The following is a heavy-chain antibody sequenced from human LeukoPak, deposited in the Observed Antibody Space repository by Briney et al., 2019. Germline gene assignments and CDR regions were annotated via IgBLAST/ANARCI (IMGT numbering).Heavy chain of an antibody. CDR1: GFSFSSYS. V-gene: IGHV3-21*01. CDR2: ISRSSSDI. D-gene: IGHD2-2*01. Sequence: PGGSLRLSCAASGFSFSSYSMSWVRQAPGKGLEWVPFISRSSSDIYHADSVKGRFTISRDNAKNSLYLQMNSLRAEDTAVYYCARDLPAAVDWGQGTLVTVSS. CDR3: ARDLPAAVD. J-gene: IGHJ4*02.